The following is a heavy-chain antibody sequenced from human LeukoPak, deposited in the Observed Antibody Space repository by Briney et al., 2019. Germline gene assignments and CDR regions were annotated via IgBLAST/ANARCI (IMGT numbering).Heavy chain of an antibody. D-gene: IGHD2-15*01. CDR3: ARHVICGGGNCYGAALDY. Sequence: PSETLSLTCAVYGGSFSNYYWTWIRQPPGKGLQWIGDIYHSGRTYYNPSLKSRVTISVDSSKNHFSLKLSSVTAADTAVYYCARHVICGGGNCYGAALDYWGQGTLVTVSS. CDR2: IYHSGRT. V-gene: IGHV4-34*01. J-gene: IGHJ4*02. CDR1: GGSFSNYY.